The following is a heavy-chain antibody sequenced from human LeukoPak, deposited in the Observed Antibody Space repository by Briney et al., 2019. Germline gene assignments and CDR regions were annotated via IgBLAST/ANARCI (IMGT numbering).Heavy chain of an antibody. CDR1: GFTFSSYW. CDR2: INSDGSST. Sequence: GGSLRLSCAASGFTFSSYWMHWVRHAPGKGLVWVSRINSDGSSTSYADSVKGRFTISRDNAKNTLYLQMNSLRAEDTAVYYCARSAYYDILTDYYYGMDVWGQGTTVTVSS. CDR3: ARSAYYDILTDYYYGMDV. V-gene: IGHV3-74*01. J-gene: IGHJ6*02. D-gene: IGHD3-9*01.